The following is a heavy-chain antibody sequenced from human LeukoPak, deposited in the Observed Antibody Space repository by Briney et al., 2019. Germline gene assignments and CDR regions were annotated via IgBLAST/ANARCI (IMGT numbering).Heavy chain of an antibody. CDR3: ARDQYYYGSGSYNGFDY. J-gene: IGHJ4*02. Sequence: GRSLRLSCAASGFTFSSYAMHWVRQAPGKGLEWVAVISYDGSNKYYADFVKGRFTISRDNSKNTLYLQMNSLRAEDTAVYYCARDQYYYGSGSYNGFDYWGQGTLVTVSS. V-gene: IGHV3-30-3*01. D-gene: IGHD3-10*01. CDR2: ISYDGSNK. CDR1: GFTFSSYA.